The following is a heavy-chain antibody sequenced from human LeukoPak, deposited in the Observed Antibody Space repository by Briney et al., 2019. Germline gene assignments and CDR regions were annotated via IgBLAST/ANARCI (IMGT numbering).Heavy chain of an antibody. V-gene: IGHV4-34*01. D-gene: IGHD3-10*01. CDR1: GGSFSGYY. J-gene: IGHJ4*02. CDR3: ARGLWSYYFDY. CDR2: INHSGST. Sequence: SETLSLTCAVYGGSFSGYYWSWIRQPPGKGLEWIGEINHSGSTNYNPSLKSRVTISVDTSKNQFSLKLSSVTAADTAVYYCARGLWSYYFDYWGQGTLVTVSS.